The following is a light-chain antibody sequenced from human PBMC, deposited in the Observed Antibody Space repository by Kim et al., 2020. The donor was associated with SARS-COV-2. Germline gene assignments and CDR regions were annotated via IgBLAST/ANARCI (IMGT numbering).Light chain of an antibody. CDR3: APWDDRPDVWM. CDR2: TDD. Sequence: GPRVALYSSGSSAIIRRTTVTCYHQFTGPAPQLLIATDDPRPSGVSARVSCSKSGPSASLPISALRSEDEADYSCAPWDDRPDVWMFGGGTQLTVL. J-gene: IGLJ3*02. V-gene: IGLV1-44*01. CDR1: SAIIRRTT.